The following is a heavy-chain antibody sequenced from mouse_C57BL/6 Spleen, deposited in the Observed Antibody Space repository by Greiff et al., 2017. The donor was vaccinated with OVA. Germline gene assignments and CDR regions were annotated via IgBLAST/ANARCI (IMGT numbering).Heavy chain of an antibody. CDR2: IDPETGGT. CDR1: GYTFTDYE. J-gene: IGHJ2*01. V-gene: IGHV1-15*01. CDR3: TGRYDDNGGGYYFDY. Sequence: QVQLKQSGAELVRPGASVTLSCKASGYTFTDYEMHWVKQTPVHGLEWIGAIDPETGGTAYNQKFKGKAILTADKSSSPAYMELRCLTSEDSTVYYCTGRYDDNGGGYYFDYWGQGTTLTVSS. D-gene: IGHD2-3*01.